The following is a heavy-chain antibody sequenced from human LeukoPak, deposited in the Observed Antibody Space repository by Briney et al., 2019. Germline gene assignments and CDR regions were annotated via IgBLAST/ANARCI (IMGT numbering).Heavy chain of an antibody. CDR3: AKGGISSFDY. Sequence: GGSLRLSCAASGFTFSSYSMNWVRQAPGKGLEWVSSISPSTSYIYYADSVQGRFTISRDNSKNMLYLQMNSLRAEDAAVYYCAKGGISSFDYWGQGNLVTVSS. CDR1: GFTFSSYS. V-gene: IGHV3-21*04. CDR2: ISPSTSYI. D-gene: IGHD6-13*01. J-gene: IGHJ4*02.